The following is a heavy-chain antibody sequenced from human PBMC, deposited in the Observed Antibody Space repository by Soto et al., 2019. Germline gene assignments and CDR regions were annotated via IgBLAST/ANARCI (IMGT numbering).Heavy chain of an antibody. V-gene: IGHV1-69*13. D-gene: IGHD3-3*01. CDR3: ATGAGYYDFWSGYYTGFDY. CDR2: IIPIFGTA. J-gene: IGHJ4*02. Sequence: SVQVSCKDSGGTFSSYAISWVRQAPGQGLEWMGGIIPIFGTANYAQKFQGRVTITADGSTSTAYMELSSLRSEDTAVYYCATGAGYYDFWSGYYTGFDYWGQGTLVTVSS. CDR1: GGTFSSYA.